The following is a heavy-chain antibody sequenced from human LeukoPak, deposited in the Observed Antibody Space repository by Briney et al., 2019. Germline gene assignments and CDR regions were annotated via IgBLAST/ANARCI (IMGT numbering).Heavy chain of an antibody. CDR3: AKGPSSPYYYDSSGPLDY. CDR2: IYSGGST. J-gene: IGHJ4*02. Sequence: GGSLRLSCAASGFTVSSNYMSWVRQAPGKGLEWVSVIYSGGSTYYADSVKGRFTISRDNSRNTLYLQMNSLRAEDTAVYYCAKGPSSPYYYDSSGPLDYWGQGTLVTVSS. CDR1: GFTVSSNY. V-gene: IGHV3-53*01. D-gene: IGHD3-22*01.